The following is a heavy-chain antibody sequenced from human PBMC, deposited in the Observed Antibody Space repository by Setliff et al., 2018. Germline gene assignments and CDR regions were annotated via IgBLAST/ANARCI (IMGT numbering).Heavy chain of an antibody. J-gene: IGHJ4*02. CDR3: ARDLVYSSSYGIGY. Sequence: PGGSLRLSCAASGFTFSSYWMSWVRQAPGKGLEWVANIKQDGSEKYYVDSVKGRFTISRDNAKNALYLQMNSLRAEDTAVYYCARDLVYSSSYGIGYWGQGTLVTVSS. V-gene: IGHV3-7*01. D-gene: IGHD6-13*01. CDR2: IKQDGSEK. CDR1: GFTFSSYW.